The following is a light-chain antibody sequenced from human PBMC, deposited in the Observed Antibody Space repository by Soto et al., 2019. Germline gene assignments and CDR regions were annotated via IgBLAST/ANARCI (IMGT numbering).Light chain of an antibody. CDR2: DVS. J-gene: IGLJ3*02. CDR1: SSDVGNYNY. CDR3: TSFTTSTTHV. V-gene: IGLV2-14*01. Sequence: QSVLTQPASVSGSPGQSITISCTGTSSDVGNYNYVSWYQQHPGKAPKLIIYDVSNRPSGVSNRFSGSKSGNTASLTISGLQAEDEADYYCTSFTTSTTHVFGGGTQLTVL.